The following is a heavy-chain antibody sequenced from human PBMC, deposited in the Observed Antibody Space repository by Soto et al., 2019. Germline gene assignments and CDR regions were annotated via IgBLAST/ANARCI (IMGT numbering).Heavy chain of an antibody. CDR2: IYYSGST. D-gene: IGHD3-10*02. CDR3: ARDSVVFGELFEYGMDV. V-gene: IGHV4-31*03. CDR1: GGSISRGGYY. J-gene: IGHJ6*02. Sequence: QVQLQESGPGLVKPSQTLSLTCTVSGGSISRGGYYWSWIRQHPGNGLGWCGYIYYSGSTYYNPSLMKRVTVSVDTSKNQFSLKLSSVTAADTAVYYCARDSVVFGELFEYGMDVWGQGTTVTVSS.